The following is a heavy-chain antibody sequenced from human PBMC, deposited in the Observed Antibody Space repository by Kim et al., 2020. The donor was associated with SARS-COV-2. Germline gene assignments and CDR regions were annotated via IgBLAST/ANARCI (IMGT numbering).Heavy chain of an antibody. V-gene: IGHV3-30*01. D-gene: IGHD6-25*01. Sequence: DSVKGLLTISRDNSKHTLYLQMNSLRLADTALYYCARDGIPAGGAFDFDYWCQGTLVTVSS. CDR3: ARDGIPAGGAFDFDY. J-gene: IGHJ4*02.